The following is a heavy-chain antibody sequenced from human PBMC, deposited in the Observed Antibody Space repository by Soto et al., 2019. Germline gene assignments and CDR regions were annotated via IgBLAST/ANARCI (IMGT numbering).Heavy chain of an antibody. CDR3: ATQRGGGGY. CDR2: IYSGGYT. D-gene: IGHD6-25*01. Sequence: EVQLVESGGGLIQPGGSLRLSCAVSGFTVSNNYMSWVRQAPGKGLEGVSVIYSGGYTAYGDSVKGRFTISRDNSKNKLNLQINGPGAAGAGVYYCATQRGGGGYWGQGTLVTVSS. CDR1: GFTVSNNY. J-gene: IGHJ4*02. V-gene: IGHV3-53*01.